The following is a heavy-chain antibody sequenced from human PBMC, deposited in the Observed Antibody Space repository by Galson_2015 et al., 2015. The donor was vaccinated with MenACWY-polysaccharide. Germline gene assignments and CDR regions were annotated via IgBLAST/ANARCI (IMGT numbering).Heavy chain of an antibody. CDR1: GFTFSSYG. J-gene: IGHJ4*02. D-gene: IGHD3-10*01. Sequence: SLRLSCAASGFTFSSYGMHWVRQAPGKGLEWVAFIRYDGSNKYYADSVKGRFTISRDNSKNTLYLQMNSLRAEDTAVHYCAKADPVLPKIPDYWGQGTLVTVSS. V-gene: IGHV3-30*02. CDR3: AKADPVLPKIPDY. CDR2: IRYDGSNK.